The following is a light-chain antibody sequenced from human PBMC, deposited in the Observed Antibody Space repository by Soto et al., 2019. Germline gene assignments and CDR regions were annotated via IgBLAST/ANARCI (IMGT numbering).Light chain of an antibody. Sequence: DIVLTQSPGTLSLSPGERATLSCRASQSVISRYLAWYQQKPGQAPRLLIYATSSRATGIPDRFSGSGSGTEFTLPISRLETEDFAVYYCQQSGNSFGQGTKVDIK. CDR3: QQSGNS. J-gene: IGKJ1*01. CDR2: ATS. CDR1: QSVISRY. V-gene: IGKV3-20*01.